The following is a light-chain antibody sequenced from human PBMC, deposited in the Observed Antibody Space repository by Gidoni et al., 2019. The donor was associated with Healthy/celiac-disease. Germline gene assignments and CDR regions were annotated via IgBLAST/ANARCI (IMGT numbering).Light chain of an antibody. CDR2: KAY. Sequence: DIQMTQSPSTLSASVGDRVTITCRASQSISSWLAWYQQKPGKAPKLLIYKAYSLESGVPSTFSGRGSGTEFTLTIISLQPDDFATYYCLQYNSYPKTFGQGTKVEIK. CDR1: QSISSW. CDR3: LQYNSYPKT. V-gene: IGKV1-5*03. J-gene: IGKJ1*01.